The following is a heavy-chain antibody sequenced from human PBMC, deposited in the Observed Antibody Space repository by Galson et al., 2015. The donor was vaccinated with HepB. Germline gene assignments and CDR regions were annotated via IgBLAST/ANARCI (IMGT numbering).Heavy chain of an antibody. V-gene: IGHV3-11*06. Sequence: SLRLSCAASGFTFSDYYMAWIRQAPGKGLEWISYMTGRSNYANCAGSVKGRFTISRDNAKNSLYLQMNSLRFDDTAVYYCARGYDDNDAFDVWGQGTMVTVSS. CDR1: GFTFSDYY. D-gene: IGHD5-12*01. CDR2: MTGRSNYA. J-gene: IGHJ3*01. CDR3: ARGYDDNDAFDV.